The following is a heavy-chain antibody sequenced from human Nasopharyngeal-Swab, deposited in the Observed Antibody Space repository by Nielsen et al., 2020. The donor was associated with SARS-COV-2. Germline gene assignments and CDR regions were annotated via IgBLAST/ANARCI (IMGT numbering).Heavy chain of an antibody. D-gene: IGHD2-15*01. CDR2: INHSGST. J-gene: IGHJ6*02. Sequence: WIRQPPGKGLEWSGEINHSGSTKYNPSLKSRVTISVDTSKNQFSLKLSSVTAADTAVYYCARRVYCSGGSCYNDYYYYYGMDVWGQGTTVTVSS. CDR3: ARRVYCSGGSCYNDYYYYYGMDV. V-gene: IGHV4-34*01.